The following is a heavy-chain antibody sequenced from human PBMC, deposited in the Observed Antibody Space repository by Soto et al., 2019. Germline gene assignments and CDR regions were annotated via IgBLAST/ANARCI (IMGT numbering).Heavy chain of an antibody. CDR2: ISYDGSNK. Sequence: QVQLVESGGGVVQPGRSLRLSCAASGFTFSSYAMHWVRQAPGKGLEWVAVISYDGSNKYYADSVKGRFTISRDNSKNTLYLQMNSLRAEDTAVYYCARGSTSPLPKRFYYYGMDVWGQGTTVTVSS. D-gene: IGHD2-2*01. CDR3: ARGSTSPLPKRFYYYGMDV. J-gene: IGHJ6*02. V-gene: IGHV3-30-3*01. CDR1: GFTFSSYA.